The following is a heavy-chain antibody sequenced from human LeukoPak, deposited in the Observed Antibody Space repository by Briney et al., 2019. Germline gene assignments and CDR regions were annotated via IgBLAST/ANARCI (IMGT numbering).Heavy chain of an antibody. J-gene: IGHJ4*02. CDR1: GGSISSSGNY. Sequence: SETLSLTCTVSGGSISSSGNYRSWIRQHPGKGLEWIGYIYYSGSTYYNPSLKSRVTISVDTSKNQFSLKLSSVTAADTAVYYCARVLRGYSYGCITYYFDYWGQGTLVTVSS. CDR2: IYYSGST. CDR3: ARVLRGYSYGCITYYFDY. D-gene: IGHD5-18*01. V-gene: IGHV4-31*03.